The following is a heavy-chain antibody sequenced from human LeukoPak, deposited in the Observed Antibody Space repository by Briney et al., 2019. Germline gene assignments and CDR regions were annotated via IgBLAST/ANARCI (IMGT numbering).Heavy chain of an antibody. V-gene: IGHV3-9*01. J-gene: IGHJ4*02. Sequence: GGSLRLSCAASGFTFDDYAMHWVRQAPGKGLEWVSGINWNSGIIDYADSVKGRFTISRDNAKNSLYLQMNSLRVEDTALYYCAKDMSSSGYFPLFDYWGQGTLVTVSS. CDR2: INWNSGII. D-gene: IGHD3-22*01. CDR3: AKDMSSSGYFPLFDY. CDR1: GFTFDDYA.